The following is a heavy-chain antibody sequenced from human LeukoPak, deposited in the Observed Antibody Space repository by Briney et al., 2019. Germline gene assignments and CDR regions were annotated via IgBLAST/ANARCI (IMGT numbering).Heavy chain of an antibody. CDR1: RLTFSSYR. Sequence: GRSLRLSCAASRLTFSSYRMNWVSPPPRKGLEWVSSTSSSRGYTYYTDSVKGRFTITKDNAKNSLYLQMNSLRAEDTAVYYCARDRREDYDILTGLGFSYYYGMDVWGQGTTVTVSS. D-gene: IGHD3-9*01. J-gene: IGHJ6*02. V-gene: IGHV3-21*01. CDR3: ARDRREDYDILTGLGFSYYYGMDV. CDR2: TSSSRGYT.